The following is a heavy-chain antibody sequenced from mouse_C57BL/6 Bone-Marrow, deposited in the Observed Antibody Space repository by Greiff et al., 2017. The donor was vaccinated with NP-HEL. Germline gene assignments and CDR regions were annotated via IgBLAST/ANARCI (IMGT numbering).Heavy chain of an antibody. Sequence: VQLQQSGAELVRPGTSVKVSCKASGYAFTNYLIEWVKQRPGQGLEWIGVINPGSGGTNYNEKFKGKATLTADKSSSTAYMQLSSLTSEDSAVYFCARHYYCNYLAWFAYWGQGTLVTVSA. CDR1: GYAFTNYL. V-gene: IGHV1-54*01. J-gene: IGHJ3*01. CDR3: ARHYYCNYLAWFAY. CDR2: INPGSGGT. D-gene: IGHD2-1*01.